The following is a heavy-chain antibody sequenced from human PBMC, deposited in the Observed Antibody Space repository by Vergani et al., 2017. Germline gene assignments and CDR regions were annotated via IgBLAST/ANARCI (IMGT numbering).Heavy chain of an antibody. CDR3: AQQRGGAVAGIFDY. CDR2: ISYDGSNK. Sequence: QVQLVESGGGVVQPGRSLRLSCAASGFTFSSYGMHWVRQAPGKGLEWVAVISYDGSNKYYADSVKGRFTISRDNSKNTLYLQMNSLRAEDTAVYYCAQQRGGAVAGIFDYWGQGTLVTVSS. D-gene: IGHD6-19*01. CDR1: GFTFSSYG. V-gene: IGHV3-30*18. J-gene: IGHJ4*02.